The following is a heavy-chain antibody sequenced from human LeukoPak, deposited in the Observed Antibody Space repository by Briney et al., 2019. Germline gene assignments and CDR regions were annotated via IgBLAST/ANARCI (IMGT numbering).Heavy chain of an antibody. V-gene: IGHV4-4*07. CDR3: ARDRSDTAMVRGSYFDY. D-gene: IGHD5-18*01. CDR2: IYTSGST. J-gene: IGHJ4*02. Sequence: SETLSLTCTVSGGSISSYYRSWIRQPAGKGLEWIGRIYTSGSTNYNPPLKSRVTMSVDTSKNQFSLKLSSVTAADTAVYYCARDRSDTAMVRGSYFDYWGQGTLGTVSP. CDR1: GGSISSYY.